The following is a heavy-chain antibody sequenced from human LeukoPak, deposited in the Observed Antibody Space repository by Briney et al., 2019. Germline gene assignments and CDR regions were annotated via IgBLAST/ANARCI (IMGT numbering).Heavy chain of an antibody. CDR1: GFTFSSYG. D-gene: IGHD6-19*01. CDR2: ISYDGSNK. V-gene: IGHV3-30*18. CDR3: AKGAYPGIAVASFDY. J-gene: IGHJ4*02. Sequence: GGSLRLSCAASGFTFSSYGMHWVRQAPGKGLEWVADISYDGSNKYYADPVKGRFTISRDNSKNTLYLQMNSLRAEDTAVYYCAKGAYPGIAVASFDYWGQGTLVTVSS.